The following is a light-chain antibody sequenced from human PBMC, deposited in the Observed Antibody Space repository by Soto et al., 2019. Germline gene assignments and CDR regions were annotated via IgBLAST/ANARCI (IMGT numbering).Light chain of an antibody. CDR2: EVS. J-gene: IGLJ3*02. CDR1: SSDVGAYDY. CDR3: NSYTSSRSWV. V-gene: IGLV2-14*01. Sequence: QSALTQPASVSGSPGRSITISCTGTSSDVGAYDYVSWYQQHPGKAPKLMIFEVSYRPSGVSSRFSGSKSGNTASLTISGLQAEDEADYYCNSYTSSRSWVFGGGTKLTVL.